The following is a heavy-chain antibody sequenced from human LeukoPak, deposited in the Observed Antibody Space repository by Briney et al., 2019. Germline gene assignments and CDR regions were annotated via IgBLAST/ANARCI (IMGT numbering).Heavy chain of an antibody. CDR1: GGSFSGYY. V-gene: IGHV4-34*01. CDR3: ARVPTPYYDFWSGYYSWFDP. CDR2: INHSGST. J-gene: IGHJ5*02. D-gene: IGHD3-3*01. Sequence: SETLFLTCAVYGGSFSGYYWSWIRQPPGKGLEWIGEINHSGSTNYNPSLKSRVTISVDTSKNQFSLKLSSVTAADTAVYYCARVPTPYYDFWSGYYSWFDPWGQGTLVTVSS.